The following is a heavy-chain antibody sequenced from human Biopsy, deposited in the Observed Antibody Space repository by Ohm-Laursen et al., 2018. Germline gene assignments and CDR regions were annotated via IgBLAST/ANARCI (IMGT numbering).Heavy chain of an antibody. Sequence: SSVTVSCKASGYTFTNYGITWVRQAPGQGLEWVGRIVPILGHLNYAQRFQGRVSITADKSTTYVYMELSRLTSGDTAVYYCAADADGYYTEFDYWGPGTLVTVSS. D-gene: IGHD3-3*01. CDR2: IVPILGHL. J-gene: IGHJ4*02. V-gene: IGHV1-69*04. CDR3: AADADGYYTEFDY. CDR1: GYTFTNYG.